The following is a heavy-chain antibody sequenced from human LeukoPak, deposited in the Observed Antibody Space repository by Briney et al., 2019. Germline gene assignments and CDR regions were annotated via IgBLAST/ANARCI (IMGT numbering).Heavy chain of an antibody. CDR3: ARARHGILTGYYLDY. Sequence: PGRSLRLSCAASGFTFGSYGMHWVRQAPGKGLEWVTVIWYDGSNKYYADSVKGRFTISRDNSKDTLYLQMNGLRAEDTAVYYCARARHGILTGYYLDYWGQGTLVTVSS. CDR2: IWYDGSNK. D-gene: IGHD3-9*01. V-gene: IGHV3-33*01. CDR1: GFTFGSYG. J-gene: IGHJ4*02.